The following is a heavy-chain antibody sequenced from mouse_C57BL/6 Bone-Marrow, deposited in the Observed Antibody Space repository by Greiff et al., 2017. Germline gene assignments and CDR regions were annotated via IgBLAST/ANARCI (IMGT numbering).Heavy chain of an antibody. J-gene: IGHJ3*01. V-gene: IGHV1-64*01. CDR3: ARGDGNYLAWFAY. D-gene: IGHD2-1*01. CDR1: GYTFTSYW. Sequence: QVQLQQPGAELVKPGASVKLSCKASGYTFTSYWMHWVKQRPGQGLEWIGMIHPNSGSTNYNEKFKSKATLTVDKSSSTAYMQLSSLTSEDSAVYYCARGDGNYLAWFAYWGQGTLVTVSA. CDR2: IHPNSGST.